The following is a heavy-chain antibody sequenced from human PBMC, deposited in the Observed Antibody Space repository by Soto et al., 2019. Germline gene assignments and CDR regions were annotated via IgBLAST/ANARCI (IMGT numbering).Heavy chain of an antibody. CDR1: GYTFTSYY. D-gene: IGHD2-15*01. CDR3: AGDGAGRATLGWFDP. J-gene: IGHJ5*02. CDR2: INPSGGST. V-gene: IGHV1-46*01. Sequence: GASVKVSCKASGYTFTSYYMHWVRQAPGQGLEWMGIINPSGGSTSYAQKFQGRVTMTRDTSTSTVYMELSSLRSEDTAVYYVAGDGAGRATLGWFDPWGQGALVTVSS.